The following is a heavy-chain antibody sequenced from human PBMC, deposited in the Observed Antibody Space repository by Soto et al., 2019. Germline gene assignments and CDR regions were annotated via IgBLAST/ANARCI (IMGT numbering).Heavy chain of an antibody. Sequence: EVQVVESGGGLVQPGGSLRPPFVVPGFPFSSNWMHWARQAPGKGLVGVSWINGDGSRTEYADSVKGRFTISRDNAKNMLYLQMNSLRAEDTAVYYCARGTIRGQGTLVTVSS. D-gene: IGHD3-3*01. J-gene: IGHJ4*02. V-gene: IGHV3-74*01. CDR1: GFPFSSNW. CDR2: INGDGSRT. CDR3: ARGTI.